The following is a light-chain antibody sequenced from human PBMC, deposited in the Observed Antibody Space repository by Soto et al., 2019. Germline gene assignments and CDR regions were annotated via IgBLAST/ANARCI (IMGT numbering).Light chain of an antibody. Sequence: DIQITQSPSSLSSSVLYIFTITCRASQSISSYLNWYQQKPGKAPKLLIYAASSLQSGVPSRFSGSGSGTDFTLTISSLQPEDFATYYCQQSYSTLWTFGQGTKVDIK. CDR2: AAS. CDR3: QQSYSTLWT. J-gene: IGKJ1*01. CDR1: QSISSY. V-gene: IGKV1-39*01.